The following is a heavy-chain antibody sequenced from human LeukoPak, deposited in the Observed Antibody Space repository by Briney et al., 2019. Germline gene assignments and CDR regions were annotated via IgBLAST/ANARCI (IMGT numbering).Heavy chain of an antibody. CDR3: ARAQQLASDHQPFDY. V-gene: IGHV4-34*01. Sequence: SETLSLTCAVYGGSFSGYYWSWIRQPPGKGLEWIGEINHSGSTNYNPSLKSRVTISVDTSKNQFSLELSSVTAADTAVYYCARAQQLASDHQPFDYWGQGTLVTVSS. CDR2: INHSGST. CDR1: GGSFSGYY. J-gene: IGHJ4*02. D-gene: IGHD6-13*01.